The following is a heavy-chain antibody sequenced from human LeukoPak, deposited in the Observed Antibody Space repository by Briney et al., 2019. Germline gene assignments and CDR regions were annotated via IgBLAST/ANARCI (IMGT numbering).Heavy chain of an antibody. V-gene: IGHV4-59*12. CDR3: ARRHHYDLAPDV. D-gene: IGHD3-3*01. Sequence: SETLSLTCTVSGGSISSYYWSWIRQPPGNGLEWIGSIYHSGSTYCNPSLNSRVTISVDTSKNQFSLKLNSVTAADTAVYYCARRHHYDLAPDVWGKGTTVTVSS. CDR1: GGSISSYY. CDR2: IYHSGST. J-gene: IGHJ6*04.